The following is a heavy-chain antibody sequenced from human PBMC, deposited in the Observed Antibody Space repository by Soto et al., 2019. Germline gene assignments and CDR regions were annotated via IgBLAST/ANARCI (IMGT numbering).Heavy chain of an antibody. Sequence: QVQRVESGGGVIQPGTSLRLSCAASGFTFSSYGMHWVRQAPGKGLEWVAVISYDGSNKYYADSVKGRFTISRDNSKNTLYLQMNSLRAEDTAVYYCGKDYGDYVTPHDAFDIWGQGTMVTVSS. CDR2: ISYDGSNK. J-gene: IGHJ3*02. CDR3: GKDYGDYVTPHDAFDI. CDR1: GFTFSSYG. V-gene: IGHV3-30*18. D-gene: IGHD4-17*01.